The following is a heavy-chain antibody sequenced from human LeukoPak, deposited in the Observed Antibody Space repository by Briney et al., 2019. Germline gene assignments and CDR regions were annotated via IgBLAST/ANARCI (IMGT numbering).Heavy chain of an antibody. CDR1: GGSISSGGYY. Sequence: SETLSLTCTVSGGSISSGGYYWSWIRQPPGKGLEWIGYIYYSGSTNYNPSLKSRVTISVDTSKNQFSLKLSSVTAADTAVYYCARVRGQWLVPYYFDYWGQGTLVTVSS. D-gene: IGHD6-19*01. CDR2: IYYSGST. CDR3: ARVRGQWLVPYYFDY. V-gene: IGHV4-61*08. J-gene: IGHJ4*02.